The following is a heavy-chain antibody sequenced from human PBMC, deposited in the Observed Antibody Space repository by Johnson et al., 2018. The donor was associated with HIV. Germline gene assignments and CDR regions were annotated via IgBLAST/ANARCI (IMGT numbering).Heavy chain of an antibody. V-gene: IGHV3-74*01. CDR3: ARDHAFGDIWDRAFDI. J-gene: IGHJ3*02. CDR2: INSDGSST. Sequence: VQLVESGGGLVQPGGSLRLSCAASGFTFSSYWMHWVRQAPGKGLVWVSRINSDGSSTSYADSVKGRFTISRDNAKNTLYLQINSLRAEDTAVYYCARDHAFGDIWDRAFDIWGQGTMVTVSS. CDR1: GFTFSSYW. D-gene: IGHD3-10*01.